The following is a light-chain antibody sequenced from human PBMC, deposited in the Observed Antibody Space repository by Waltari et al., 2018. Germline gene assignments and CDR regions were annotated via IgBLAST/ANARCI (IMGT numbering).Light chain of an antibody. J-gene: IGLJ2*01. Sequence: QSALTQPASVSGSPGQSITISCTGTNSNVGGFNYVSWYQQHPGKAPKLIIYDVTQRPSGVSDRFSGSKSGNMASLTISWLQADDEADYHCCSYSGSSTSVVLGGGTKLTVL. V-gene: IGLV2-14*03. CDR1: NSNVGGFNY. CDR2: DVT. CDR3: CSYSGSSTSVV.